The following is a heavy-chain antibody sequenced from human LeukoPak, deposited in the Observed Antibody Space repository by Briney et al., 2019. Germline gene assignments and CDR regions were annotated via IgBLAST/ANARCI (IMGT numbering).Heavy chain of an antibody. CDR3: ARETTVVTPGRSDVFDI. D-gene: IGHD4-23*01. CDR2: IYYSGST. CDR1: GGSISSHY. Sequence: PSETLSLTCTVSGGSISSHYWNWIRQPPGKGLEWIGYIYYSGSTNYNPSLKSRATISVDTSKNQFSLKLSSVTAADTAVYYCARETTVVTPGRSDVFDIWGQGTMVTVSS. V-gene: IGHV4-59*11. J-gene: IGHJ3*02.